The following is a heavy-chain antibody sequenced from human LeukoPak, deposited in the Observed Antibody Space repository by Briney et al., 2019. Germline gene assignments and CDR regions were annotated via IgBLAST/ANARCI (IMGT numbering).Heavy chain of an antibody. CDR3: GSSSMTTSLYDY. D-gene: IGHD4-11*01. V-gene: IGHV3-30*04. CDR1: GFTFSSYT. Sequence: PGGSLRLSCAASGFTFSSYTMHWVRQAPGKGLEWVAVISYDGSNKYYADSVKGRFTISRDNSKNTLYLQMNSLRAEDTAVYYCGSSSMTTSLYDYWGQGTLVTVSS. J-gene: IGHJ4*02. CDR2: ISYDGSNK.